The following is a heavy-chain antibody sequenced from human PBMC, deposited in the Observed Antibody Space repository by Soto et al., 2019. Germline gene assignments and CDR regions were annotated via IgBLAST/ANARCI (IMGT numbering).Heavy chain of an antibody. CDR1: GFTFSTYA. Sequence: PVESLKISCAASGFTFSTYAMTWVRQAPWRGLEWVSTILHYETPFYTDSVKGRFTISRDNVRGTLYLQMNGLRVEDAALYFCAKDLFPTSRKGFFCEYWGKGRMVSVSP. CDR2: ILHYETP. V-gene: IGHV3-23*01. D-gene: IGHD2-21*01. J-gene: IGHJ4*02. CDR3: AKDLFPTSRKGFFCEY.